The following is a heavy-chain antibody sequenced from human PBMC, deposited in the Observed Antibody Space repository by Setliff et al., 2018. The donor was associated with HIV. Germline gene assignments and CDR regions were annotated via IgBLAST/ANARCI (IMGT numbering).Heavy chain of an antibody. CDR2: INPDSRGT. V-gene: IGHV1-2*06. CDR1: GYAFTDYS. CDR3: ARTIPLAGSDMDL. D-gene: IGHD6-19*01. Sequence: ASVKVSCKTSGYAFTDYSIHWVRQAPGQGLEWVGRINPDSRGTNYAQTFQGRVTMTRDTSVNTAYMELSSLRSDDTAVYYCARTIPLAGSDMDLWGKGTTVTISS. J-gene: IGHJ6*03.